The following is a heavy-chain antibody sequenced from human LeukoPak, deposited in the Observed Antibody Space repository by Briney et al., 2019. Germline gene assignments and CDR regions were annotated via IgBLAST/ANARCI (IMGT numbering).Heavy chain of an antibody. Sequence: ASVKVSCKASRGTFSSYAISWVRQAPGQGLEWMGWISAYNGNTNYAQKLQGRVTMTTDTSTSTAYMELRSLRSDDTAVYYCARDGYKGDYDYWGQGTLVTVSS. V-gene: IGHV1-18*01. D-gene: IGHD5-24*01. CDR1: RGTFSSYA. CDR2: ISAYNGNT. CDR3: ARDGYKGDYDY. J-gene: IGHJ4*02.